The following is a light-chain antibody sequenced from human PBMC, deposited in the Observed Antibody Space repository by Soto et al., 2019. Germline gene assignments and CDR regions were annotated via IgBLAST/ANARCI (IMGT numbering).Light chain of an antibody. CDR2: QAS. CDR1: QSIDNW. Sequence: DIQMTQSPSALSASVGDRVTITCRASQSIDNWLAWYQQKQGKAPKLLIYQASGLESGVPSRFSGIISGTEFTLTISSLAPDDFATYYCQQYSVYPWTFGQGTKVEIK. J-gene: IGKJ1*01. CDR3: QQYSVYPWT. V-gene: IGKV1-5*03.